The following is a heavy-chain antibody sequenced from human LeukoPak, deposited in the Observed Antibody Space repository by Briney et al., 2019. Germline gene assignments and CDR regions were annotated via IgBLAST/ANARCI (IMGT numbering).Heavy chain of an antibody. J-gene: IGHJ4*02. CDR3: AREGSRATIFDY. CDR2: ISSSSSYI. CDR1: GFTFSSYS. Sequence: GGSLRLSCAASGFTFSSYSMNWVRQAPGKGLEWVSSISSSSSYIYYADSVKGRFTISRDNAKNSLYLQMNSLRAEDTAVYYCAREGSRATIFDYWGQGTLVTVSS. D-gene: IGHD1-26*01. V-gene: IGHV3-21*01.